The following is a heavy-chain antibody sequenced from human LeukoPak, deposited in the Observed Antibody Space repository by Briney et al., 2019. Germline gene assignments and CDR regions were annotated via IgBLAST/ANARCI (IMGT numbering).Heavy chain of an antibody. CDR3: ARDSGSGSNNY. J-gene: IGHJ4*02. Sequence: ASVKVSCKASGYTFTSYAIHWVRQAPGQRLEWMGWISAGNGNTKYSQNFQGRVTFISNTSATTAFMELSSLRSEDAAVYYCARDSGSGSNNYWGQGTLVTVSS. CDR2: ISAGNGNT. V-gene: IGHV1-3*01. CDR1: GYTFTSYA. D-gene: IGHD1-26*01.